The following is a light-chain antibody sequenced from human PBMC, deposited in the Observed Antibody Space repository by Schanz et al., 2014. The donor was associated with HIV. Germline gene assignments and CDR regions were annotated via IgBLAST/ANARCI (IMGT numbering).Light chain of an antibody. CDR1: SSNLGTGYD. J-gene: IGLJ2*01. Sequence: QSILAQPLSVSGAPGQRVIISCTGSSSNLGTGYDVNWYQVLPGTAPKLLIFGYNNRPSGVPDRFSGSKSGTSASLAITGLQAGDEADYYCQSYDSGLSGILFGGGTKLTVL. CDR3: QSYDSGLSGIL. CDR2: GYN. V-gene: IGLV1-40*01.